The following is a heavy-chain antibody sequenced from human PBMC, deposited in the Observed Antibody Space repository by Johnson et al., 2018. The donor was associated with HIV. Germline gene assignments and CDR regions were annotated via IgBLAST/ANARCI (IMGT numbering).Heavy chain of an antibody. D-gene: IGHD1-26*01. CDR1: GFTFRSYG. V-gene: IGHV3-30*02. CDR3: AKGDTVVGAKYAFDF. J-gene: IGHJ3*01. CDR2: IRYAGSNK. Sequence: QVQLVESGGGVVQPGGSLRLSCAASGFTFRSYGMHWVRQAPGTGLEWVAFIRYAGSNKYYADSVKGRSTISRDNSKNTLYLQMNSLRAEDTAVYYCAKGDTVVGAKYAFDFWGQGTMVTVSS.